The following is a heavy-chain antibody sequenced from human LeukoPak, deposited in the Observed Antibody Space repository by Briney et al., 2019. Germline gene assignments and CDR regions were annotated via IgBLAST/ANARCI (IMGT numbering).Heavy chain of an antibody. Sequence: PSETLSLTCAVSGGSIGSIEWFSWVRQTPGKGLEWIGESHQSGSTNYNPSLKSRVTISVDTSNNQFSLKMSSVTAADTAVYFCARHQEGMVRGVLYYLDVWGKGTTVIISS. CDR3: ARHQEGMVRGVLYYLDV. V-gene: IGHV4-4*02. CDR2: SHQSGST. CDR1: GGSIGSIEW. D-gene: IGHD3-10*01. J-gene: IGHJ6*03.